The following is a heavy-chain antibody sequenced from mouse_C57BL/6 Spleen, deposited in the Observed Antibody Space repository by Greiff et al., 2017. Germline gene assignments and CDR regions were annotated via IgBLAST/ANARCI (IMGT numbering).Heavy chain of an antibody. D-gene: IGHD3-3*01. CDR3: ARGDEDYAMDY. J-gene: IGHJ4*01. V-gene: IGHV1-80*01. CDR2: IYPGDGDT. Sequence: HVQLQQSGAELVKPGASVKISCKASGYAFSSYWMNWVKQRPGKGLEWIGQIYPGDGDTNYNGKFKGKATLTADKSSSTAYMQLSSLTSEDSAVYFCARGDEDYAMDYWGQGTSVTVSS. CDR1: GYAFSSYW.